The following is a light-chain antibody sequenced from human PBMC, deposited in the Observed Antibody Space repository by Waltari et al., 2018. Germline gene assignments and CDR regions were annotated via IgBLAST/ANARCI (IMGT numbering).Light chain of an antibody. CDR1: QDIRDY. V-gene: IGKV1-16*02. CDR2: AVS. J-gene: IGKJ5*01. CDR3: HHYYIPPLT. Sequence: DIQMTQSPSSLSASVGDRVTITCRASQDIRDYLGWFQKKPGKAPKSLIYAVSRLQSGVPSKFSGSGSGTDFTLTINSLQPEDVAVYYCHHYYIPPLTFGQGTRLEI.